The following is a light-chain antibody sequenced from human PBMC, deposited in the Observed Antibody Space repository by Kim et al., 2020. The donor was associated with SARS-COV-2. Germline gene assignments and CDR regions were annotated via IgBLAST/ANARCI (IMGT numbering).Light chain of an antibody. CDR1: QGISSS. CDR2: AAS. J-gene: IGKJ4*01. Sequence: ASTGDRGTITCRASQGISSSLAWYQQTPGKAPKLLIYAASTLQSGVPSRFNGSGSATDFTLTISCLQSEDFATYYCQQYYTYPFTFGGGTKVDIK. CDR3: QQYYTYPFT. V-gene: IGKV1-8*01.